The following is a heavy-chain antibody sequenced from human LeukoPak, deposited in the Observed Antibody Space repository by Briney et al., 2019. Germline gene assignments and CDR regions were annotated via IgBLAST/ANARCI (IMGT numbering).Heavy chain of an antibody. CDR3: AKFRNRAFDI. CDR2: ISGSGGST. CDR1: GLTVGVDC. Sequence: GGSQRLSCAVSGLTVGVDCVSWVRQAPGKGLEWVSAISGSGGSTYYADSVKGRFTISRDNSKNTLYLQMNSLRAEDTAVYYCAKFRNRAFDIWGQGTMVTVSS. J-gene: IGHJ3*02. V-gene: IGHV3-23*01.